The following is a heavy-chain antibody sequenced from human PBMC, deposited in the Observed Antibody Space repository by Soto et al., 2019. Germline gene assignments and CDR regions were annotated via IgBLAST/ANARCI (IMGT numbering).Heavy chain of an antibody. D-gene: IGHD2-15*01. CDR3: ARGPYCSGGSCYGYYYYGMDV. J-gene: IGHJ6*02. CDR1: GYTFTGYY. CDR2: INPNSGGT. V-gene: IGHV1-2*04. Sequence: ASVKVSCKASGYTFTGYYMHWVRQAPGQGLEWMGWINPNSGGTNYAQKFQGWVTMTRDTSISTAYMELSRLRSDDTAVYYCARGPYCSGGSCYGYYYYGMDVWGQGTTVPVYS.